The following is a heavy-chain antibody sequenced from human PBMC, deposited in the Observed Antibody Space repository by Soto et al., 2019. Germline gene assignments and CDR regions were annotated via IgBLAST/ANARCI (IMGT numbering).Heavy chain of an antibody. V-gene: IGHV3-21*06. CDR1: GFFFTSYS. J-gene: IGHJ4*02. Sequence: GGSLRLSCATSGFFFTSYSMHWVRQAPGKGLEGVSIIGARTGGRAYYDDSVKGRFTISRDDAQNSLYLQMDSLRLEDTAIYYCTRGPVYAAFDCSGHSDYWGQGTMVTVS. CDR2: IGARTGGR. D-gene: IGHD2-15*01. CDR3: TRGPVYAAFDCSGHSDY.